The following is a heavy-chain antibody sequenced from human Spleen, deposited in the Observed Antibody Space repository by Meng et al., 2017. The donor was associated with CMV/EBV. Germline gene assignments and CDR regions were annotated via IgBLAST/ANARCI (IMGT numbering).Heavy chain of an antibody. CDR2: IYSGGST. CDR3: ARRDGVIGAYWFDP. V-gene: IGHV3-53*01. D-gene: IGHD3-22*01. J-gene: IGHJ5*02. CDR1: GFPVSSNY. Sequence: EVQWVGSGGCLIQPGGPLRLFCSASGFPVSSNYMRWVRQGPGKGLEWVSVIYSGGSTYYADSVKGRFTISRDNSKNTLYLQMNSLRAEDTAVYYCARRDGVIGAYWFDPWGQGTLVTVSS.